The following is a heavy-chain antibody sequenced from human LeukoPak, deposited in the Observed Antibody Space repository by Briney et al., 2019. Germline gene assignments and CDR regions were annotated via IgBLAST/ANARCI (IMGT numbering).Heavy chain of an antibody. CDR3: ARGGYTVTTGYYYYYYYMDV. J-gene: IGHJ6*03. CDR2: IYYSGST. D-gene: IGHD4-11*01. Sequence: PSETLSLTCTVSGVSISSYYWSWIRQPPGKGLEWIGYIYYSGSTNYNPSPKSRVTISVDTSKNQFSLKLSSVTAADTAVYYCARGGYTVTTGYYYYYYYMDVWGKGTTVTVSS. CDR1: GVSISSYY. V-gene: IGHV4-59*01.